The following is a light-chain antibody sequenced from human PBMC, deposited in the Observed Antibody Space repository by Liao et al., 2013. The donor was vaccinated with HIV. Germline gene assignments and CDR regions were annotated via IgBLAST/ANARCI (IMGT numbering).Light chain of an antibody. Sequence: SYELTQPPSLSVSPGQTATITCSGDKLGDKYASWYQQRPGQSPILVIYQDTKRPSGISDRFSGSNSANTATLTISRVEAGDEADYYCQVWDSYSDHYFFGTGTKVTVL. CDR1: KLGDKY. V-gene: IGLV3-1*01. J-gene: IGLJ1*01. CDR3: QVWDSYSDHYF. CDR2: QDT.